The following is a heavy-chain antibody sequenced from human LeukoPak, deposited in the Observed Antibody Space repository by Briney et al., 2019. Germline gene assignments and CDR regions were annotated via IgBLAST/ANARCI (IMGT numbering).Heavy chain of an antibody. CDR2: LSNSGGST. J-gene: IGHJ4*02. CDR3: AKDTRFLEHLDY. CDR1: GFTFSTYA. Sequence: GGSLRLSCAASGFTFSTYAMTWVRQAPGRGLEWVSTLSNSGGSTYYADSVKGRFAISRDNSKNTLYLQMNSLRAEDTAVYYCAKDTRFLEHLDYWGQGTLVTVSS. V-gene: IGHV3-23*01. D-gene: IGHD3-3*01.